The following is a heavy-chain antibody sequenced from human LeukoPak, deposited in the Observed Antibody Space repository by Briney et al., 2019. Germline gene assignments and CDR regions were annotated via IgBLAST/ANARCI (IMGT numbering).Heavy chain of an antibody. Sequence: GGSQRLSCAASGFAFSDYYMSWIRQAPGKGLEWVSYISSSTTSYTNYADSVKGRFTISRDNAKNSLYLQMNSLRAEDTAVYYCARSAYCGGDCYYYFDYWGQGTLVTVSS. D-gene: IGHD2-21*02. CDR3: ARSAYCGGDCYYYFDY. J-gene: IGHJ4*02. V-gene: IGHV3-11*03. CDR2: ISSSTTSYT. CDR1: GFAFSDYY.